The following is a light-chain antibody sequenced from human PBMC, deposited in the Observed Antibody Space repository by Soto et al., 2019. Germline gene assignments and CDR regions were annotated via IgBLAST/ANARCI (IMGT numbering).Light chain of an antibody. CDR2: DAS. J-gene: IGKJ1*01. CDR1: QSISSW. CDR3: QQYNSYSWT. Sequence: DIQMTHSPSTLXXSXXXXVXXXSGASQSISSWLAWYQQKPGKAPKLLIYDASSLESGVPSRFSGSGSGTEFTLTISSLQPDDFATYYCQQYNSYSWTFGQGTKVDI. V-gene: IGKV1-5*01.